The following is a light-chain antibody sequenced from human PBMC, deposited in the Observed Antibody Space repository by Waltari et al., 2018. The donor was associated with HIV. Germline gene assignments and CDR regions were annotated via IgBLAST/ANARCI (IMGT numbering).Light chain of an antibody. CDR3: QHHGGSLT. CDR2: GAY. J-gene: IGKJ2*01. Sequence: DIVLTQSPGTLSLSPGEGASQSVRSSYLAWYQQNPGQAPRLLIYGAYNRATGIPDRFSGSGSGTDFTLTISRLEPEDFAVFYCQHHGGSLTFGQGTKL. V-gene: IGKV3-20*01. CDR1: QSVRSSY.